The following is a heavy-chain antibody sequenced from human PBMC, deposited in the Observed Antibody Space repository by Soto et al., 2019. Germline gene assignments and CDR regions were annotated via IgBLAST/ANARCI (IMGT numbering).Heavy chain of an antibody. J-gene: IGHJ6*02. CDR2: SYPGDSDT. Sequence: PGESLKISCKGSGYTLTDYWLGWVRQLPGKGLEGMGISYPGDSDTRYSPSFQGHDTITVDKSTNTAYLQWNTLRASDTAMYYGARHISNFLYYYYAMDLWGQGTTVTVSS. CDR1: GYTLTDYW. V-gene: IGHV5-51*01. D-gene: IGHD4-4*01. CDR3: ARHISNFLYYYYAMDL.